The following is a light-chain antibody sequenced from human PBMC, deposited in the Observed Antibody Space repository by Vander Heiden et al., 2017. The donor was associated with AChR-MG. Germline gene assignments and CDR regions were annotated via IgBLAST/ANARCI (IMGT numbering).Light chain of an antibody. J-gene: IGLJ2*01. Sequence: QSQLTQPPSSSGTPGQRVRTSCSGGGSDIGRTTVNSYPPFPAAAPMLLIHTNSQRPRGVPDRFSGTRAGTAASMAISVLESEDEADYYCASWSDSLRGRVFGGGTKLTVL. CDR1: GSDIGRTT. CDR3: ASWSDSLRGRV. CDR2: TNS. V-gene: IGLV1-44*01.